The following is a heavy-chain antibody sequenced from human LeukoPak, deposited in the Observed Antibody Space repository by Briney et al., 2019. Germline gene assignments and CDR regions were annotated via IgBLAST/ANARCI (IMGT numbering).Heavy chain of an antibody. CDR3: VGYGSGSYYNYYMDV. D-gene: IGHD3-10*01. V-gene: IGHV3-30*03. CDR2: ISYDGSNK. CDR1: GFTFSSYG. J-gene: IGHJ6*03. Sequence: GGSLRLSCAASGFTFSSYGMHWVRQAPGEGLEWGAVISYDGSNKYYADSVKGRFTISRDNSKNTLYLQMNSLRAEDTAVYYCVGYGSGSYYNYYMDVWGKGTTVTVSS.